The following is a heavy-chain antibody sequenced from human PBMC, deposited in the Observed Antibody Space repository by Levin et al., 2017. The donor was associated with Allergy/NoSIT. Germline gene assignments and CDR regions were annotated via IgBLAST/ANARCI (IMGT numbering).Heavy chain of an antibody. Sequence: SQTLSLTCAVYGGSFSGYYWSWIRQPPGKGLEWIGEINHSGSTNYNPSLKSRVTISVDTSKNQFSLKLSSVTAADTAVYYCARGPRPFLVWSWGQGTLVTVSS. CDR1: GGSFSGYY. J-gene: IGHJ4*02. V-gene: IGHV4-34*01. CDR3: ARGPRPFLVWS. CDR2: INHSGST. D-gene: IGHD3-3*02.